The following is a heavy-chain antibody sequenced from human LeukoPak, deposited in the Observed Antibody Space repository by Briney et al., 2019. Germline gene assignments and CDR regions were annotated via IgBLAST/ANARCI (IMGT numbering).Heavy chain of an antibody. CDR3: ARDKDVGATLLDY. CDR1: GFTFSSYT. CDR2: ISTSSSYI. J-gene: IGHJ4*02. V-gene: IGHV3-21*01. D-gene: IGHD1-26*01. Sequence: GGSLRLSCAASGFTFSSYTMNWVRQAPGKGLEWVSFISTSSSYIYYADSVKGRFTISRDNAKNSLYLHMNSLRAEDTAVYYCARDKDVGATLLDYWGQGTLVTVSS.